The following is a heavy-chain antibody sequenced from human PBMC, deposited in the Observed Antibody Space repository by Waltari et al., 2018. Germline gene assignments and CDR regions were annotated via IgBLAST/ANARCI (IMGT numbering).Heavy chain of an antibody. CDR3: ALGCSSTSCQGWFDP. V-gene: IGHV4-34*01. CDR2: INQSGST. Sequence: QVQLQQWGAGLLKPSETLSLTCAVYGGSFSGYYWSWIRQPPGKGLEWIGEINQSGSTNYNPSLKSRVTISVDTSKNQFSLKLSSVTAADTAVYYCALGCSSTSCQGWFDPWGQGTLVTVSS. CDR1: GGSFSGYY. D-gene: IGHD2-2*01. J-gene: IGHJ5*02.